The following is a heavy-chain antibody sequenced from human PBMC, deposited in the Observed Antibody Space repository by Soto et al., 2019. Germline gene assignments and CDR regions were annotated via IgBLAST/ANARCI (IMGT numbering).Heavy chain of an antibody. CDR2: INPSGGGT. V-gene: IGHV1-46*03. J-gene: IGHJ3*02. D-gene: IGHD6-19*01. CDR3: SRAGDSSGWSDAFDI. Sequence: GASVKVSCKESGYTFTSYYIHLVRQAPGQGLEWMGVINPSGGGTNFAQEFQGRLTMTSDTSTSTVYMELSSLRSEDTAVYYCSRAGDSSGWSDAFDIWGQGTMVT. CDR1: GYTFTSYY.